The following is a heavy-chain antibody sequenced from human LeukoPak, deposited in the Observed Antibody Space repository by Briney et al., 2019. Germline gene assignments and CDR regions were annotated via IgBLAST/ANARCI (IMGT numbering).Heavy chain of an antibody. D-gene: IGHD3-10*01. J-gene: IGHJ4*02. Sequence: HAGGSLRLSCAASGFTFSTYGMNWVRQAPGKGLEWVSYISSSCSPIYYADSLRGRFTISRDNAKNSLFLQMDSLRAEDTAVYYCAREPSGLLGFDYWGQGTLVTVSS. CDR2: ISSSCSPI. V-gene: IGHV3-48*01. CDR1: GFTFSTYG. CDR3: AREPSGLLGFDY.